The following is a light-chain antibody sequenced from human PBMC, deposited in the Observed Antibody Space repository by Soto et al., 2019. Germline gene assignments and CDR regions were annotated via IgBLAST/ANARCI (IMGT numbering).Light chain of an antibody. V-gene: IGKV1-9*01. CDR2: SAS. Sequence: DIQLTQSPSFLSASVGDRVTMTCRASLGISGHLAWYQQKPGKVPRLLIYSASSLQSGVPSRFSGSGSGTEFTLTISSLQPEDFASYYCQQLDRYPFTFGGGTKVEI. CDR1: LGISGH. J-gene: IGKJ4*01. CDR3: QQLDRYPFT.